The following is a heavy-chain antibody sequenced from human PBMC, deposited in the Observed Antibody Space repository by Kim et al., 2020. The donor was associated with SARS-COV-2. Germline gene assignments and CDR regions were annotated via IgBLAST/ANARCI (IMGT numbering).Heavy chain of an antibody. D-gene: IGHD4-17*01. V-gene: IGHV4-31*03. CDR1: GGSISSGGYY. J-gene: IGHJ2*01. CDR3: ASGGTTVYGDYVGWYFDL. Sequence: SETLSLTCTVSGGSISSGGYYWSWIRQHPGKGLEWIGYIYYSGSTYYNPSLKSRVTISVDTSKNQFSLKLSSVTAADTAVYYCASGGTTVYGDYVGWYFDLWGRGTLVTVSS. CDR2: IYYSGST.